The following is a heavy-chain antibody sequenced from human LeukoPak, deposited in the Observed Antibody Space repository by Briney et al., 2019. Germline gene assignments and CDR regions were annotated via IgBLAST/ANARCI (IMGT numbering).Heavy chain of an antibody. J-gene: IGHJ6*03. V-gene: IGHV3-48*01. D-gene: IGHD5-18*01. CDR1: GFTFSSYS. Sequence: GGSLRLSCAASGFTFSSYSMNWVRQAPGKGQEWVSYISSSSSTIYYADSVKGRFTISRDNAKNSLYLQMNSLRAEDTAVYYCARGGYSYGYRDDYYYYMDVWGKGTTVTVSS. CDR3: ARGGYSYGYRDDYYYYMDV. CDR2: ISSSSSTI.